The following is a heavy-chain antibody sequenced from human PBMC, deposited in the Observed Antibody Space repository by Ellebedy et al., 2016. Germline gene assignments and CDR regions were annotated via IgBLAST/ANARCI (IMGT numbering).Heavy chain of an antibody. CDR2: IKFDGSVI. V-gene: IGHV3-74*03. CDR3: ARDQYDILTGYSYMGGFDY. CDR1: GFTFSSHW. J-gene: IGHJ4*02. Sequence: GESLKISXAASGFTFSSHWMYWVRQAPGEGLVWVSRIKFDGSVITYADSVKGRFTISRDNSKNTLYLQMNSLRAEDTAVYYCARDQYDILTGYSYMGGFDYWGQGTLVTVSS. D-gene: IGHD3-9*01.